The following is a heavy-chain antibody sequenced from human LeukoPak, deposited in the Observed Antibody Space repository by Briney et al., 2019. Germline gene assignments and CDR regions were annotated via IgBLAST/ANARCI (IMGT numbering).Heavy chain of an antibody. CDR1: GYTFTGYY. CDR3: ARVLAVASYYFDY. Sequence: ASVRVSCKASGYTFTGYYMHWVRQAPGQGLEWMGWISAYNGNTNYAQKLQGRVTMTTDTSTSTAYMELRSLRSDDTAVYYCARVLAVASYYFDYWGQGTLVTVSS. CDR2: ISAYNGNT. D-gene: IGHD6-19*01. J-gene: IGHJ4*02. V-gene: IGHV1-18*04.